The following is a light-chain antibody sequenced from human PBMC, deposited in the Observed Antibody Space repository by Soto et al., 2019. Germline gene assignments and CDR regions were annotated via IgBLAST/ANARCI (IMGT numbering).Light chain of an antibody. CDR2: EVS. CDR1: SSDVGGYNY. CDR3: SSYAGSTNLLV. Sequence: QSVLTQPPSASGSPGQSVTISCTGTSSDVGGYNYVSWYQQHPGKAPKLMIYEVSKRPSGVPDRFSGSKSGNTASLTVSGLQADDEADYYCSSYAGSTNLLVFGAGTKVTVL. J-gene: IGLJ1*01. V-gene: IGLV2-8*01.